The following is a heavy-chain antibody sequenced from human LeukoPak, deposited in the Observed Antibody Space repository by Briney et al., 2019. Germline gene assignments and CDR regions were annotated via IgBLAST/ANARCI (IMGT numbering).Heavy chain of an antibody. V-gene: IGHV3-23*01. CDR1: GFIFSSYA. D-gene: IGHD6-6*01. Sequence: WGSLRLSCAASGFIFSSYAMSWVRQAPGKGLEWVSAISGGGATYYADSVKGRFTISRDNSKNTLYLQMNSMRAEDTAVFYCAKSYSNSRRDAFDIWGQGTMVTVSS. CDR2: ISGGGAT. CDR3: AKSYSNSRRDAFDI. J-gene: IGHJ3*02.